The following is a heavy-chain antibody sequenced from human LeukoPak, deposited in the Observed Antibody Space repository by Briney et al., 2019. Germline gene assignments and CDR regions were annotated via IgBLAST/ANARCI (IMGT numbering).Heavy chain of an antibody. CDR2: IIPMFGTA. V-gene: IGHV1-69*06. CDR3: AARPPYSGYEDGDY. D-gene: IGHD5-12*01. CDR1: GGTFRNYA. Sequence: GASVKVSCKASGGTFRNYAISWERQAPGQGLEWMGGIIPMFGTANYAQKFQGRVTITADKSTNTAYMELSSLRSEDTAVYYCAARPPYSGYEDGDYWGQGTLVTVSS. J-gene: IGHJ4*02.